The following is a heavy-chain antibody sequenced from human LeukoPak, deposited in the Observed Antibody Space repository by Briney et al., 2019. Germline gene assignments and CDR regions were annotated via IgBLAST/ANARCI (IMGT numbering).Heavy chain of an antibody. V-gene: IGHV3-23*01. Sequence: GGSLRLSCAASGFTFSSYAMSWVRQAPGKGLEWVSAISGSGGSTYYADSVKGRFTISRDNSKNTLYLQMNSLRAEDTAAYYCAKGIVATIGGADYWGQGTLVTVSS. CDR3: AKGIVATIGGADY. D-gene: IGHD5-12*01. CDR2: ISGSGGST. CDR1: GFTFSSYA. J-gene: IGHJ4*02.